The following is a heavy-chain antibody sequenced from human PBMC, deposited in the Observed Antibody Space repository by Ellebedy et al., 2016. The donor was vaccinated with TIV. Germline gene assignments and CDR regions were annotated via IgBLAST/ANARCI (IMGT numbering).Heavy chain of an antibody. CDR3: ARGQGYWSGYGMDV. CDR1: GGSFSPYF. V-gene: IGHV4-34*01. Sequence: MPSETLSLTCAVSGGSFSPYFWTWIRQTPGKGLEWIGEINHSTTNYNPSPKSRVTISIDASKNQFSLNLISVTAADTGVYYCARGQGYWSGYGMDVWGQGTTVTVSS. CDR2: INHSTT. J-gene: IGHJ6*02. D-gene: IGHD3-3*01.